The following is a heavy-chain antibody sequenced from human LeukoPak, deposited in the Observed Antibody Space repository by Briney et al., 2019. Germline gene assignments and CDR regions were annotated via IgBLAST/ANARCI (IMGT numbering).Heavy chain of an antibody. V-gene: IGHV4-39*07. J-gene: IGHJ3*02. CDR3: ASYSGSYYLAFDI. CDR2: IYYSGST. D-gene: IGHD1-26*01. Sequence: SDTLSLTCTVSGGSISSCSYYWGWLPQPPGKGLEWIGSIYYSGSTYYNPSLKSRVTISVDTSKNQFSLKLSSVTAADTVVYYCASYSGSYYLAFDIWGQGTMVTVSS. CDR1: GGSISSCSYY.